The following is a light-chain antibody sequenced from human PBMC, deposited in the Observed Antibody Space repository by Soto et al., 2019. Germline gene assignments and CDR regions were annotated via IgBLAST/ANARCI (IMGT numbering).Light chain of an antibody. V-gene: IGLV2-14*01. CDR2: DVT. Sequence: QSALTQPASVSGSPGQSITISCTGTSSDVGGYNFVSWYQQHPDNAPKLMIYDVTNRPSGVSNRFSGSKSGNTASLTISGLQAEDEADYYCSSYTSISTYVFGTGTKLTVL. J-gene: IGLJ1*01. CDR3: SSYTSISTYV. CDR1: SSDVGGYNF.